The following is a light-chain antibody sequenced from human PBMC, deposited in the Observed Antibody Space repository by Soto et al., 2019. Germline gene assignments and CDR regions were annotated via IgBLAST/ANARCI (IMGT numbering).Light chain of an antibody. Sequence: DIQMSQSPSTLSASVGDRVTIACRASQSIDTWLAWYQQKPGKAPKLLIYKASILQSGVPSRFSGSGSGTQFTLTISSLQPDDFATYYRQEYETFSPWTFGQGTKVEV. J-gene: IGKJ1*01. CDR3: QEYETFSPWT. V-gene: IGKV1-5*03. CDR1: QSIDTW. CDR2: KAS.